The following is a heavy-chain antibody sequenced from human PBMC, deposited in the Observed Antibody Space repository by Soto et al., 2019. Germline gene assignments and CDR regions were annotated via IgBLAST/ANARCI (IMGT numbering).Heavy chain of an antibody. V-gene: IGHV3-48*02. Sequence: EVQLVESGGGLVQPGGSLRLSCAASGFTFSSYTMNWVRQAPGKGLEWVSYITSSSSTIYYADSVKGRFTISRDNAKNSLHLQMNSLRDEDTAVYYCARTLAAAAYYYYYGMDVWGQGTTVTVSS. CDR2: ITSSSSTI. J-gene: IGHJ6*02. D-gene: IGHD6-13*01. CDR3: ARTLAAAAYYYYYGMDV. CDR1: GFTFSSYT.